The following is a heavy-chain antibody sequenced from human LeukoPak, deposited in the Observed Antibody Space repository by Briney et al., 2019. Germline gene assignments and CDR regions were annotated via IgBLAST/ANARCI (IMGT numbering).Heavy chain of an antibody. CDR2: ISTSGGST. V-gene: IGHV3-23*01. Sequence: GGSLRLSCAASGFTFTSYAMSWVRQAPGKGLERVSAISTSGGSTYYADSVKGRFTISRDNSKNTLHLQMNSLRAEDTAVYYCAKDPRGYSYGSHFDYWGQGTLVTVSS. D-gene: IGHD5-18*01. CDR1: GFTFTSYA. J-gene: IGHJ4*02. CDR3: AKDPRGYSYGSHFDY.